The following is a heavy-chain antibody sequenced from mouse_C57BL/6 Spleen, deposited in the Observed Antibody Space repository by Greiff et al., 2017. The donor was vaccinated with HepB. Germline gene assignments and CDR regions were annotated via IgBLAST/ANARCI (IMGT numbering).Heavy chain of an antibody. CDR3: ARFYYYGSRRYFDV. V-gene: IGHV1-58*01. J-gene: IGHJ1*01. Sequence: DVKLQESGAELVRPGSSVKMSCKTSGYTFTSYGINWVKQRPGQGLEWIGYIYIGNGYTEYNEKFKGKATLTSDTSSSTAYMQLSSLTSEDSAIYFCARFYYYGSRRYFDVWGPGTTVTVSS. D-gene: IGHD1-1*01. CDR1: GYTFTSYG. CDR2: IYIGNGYT.